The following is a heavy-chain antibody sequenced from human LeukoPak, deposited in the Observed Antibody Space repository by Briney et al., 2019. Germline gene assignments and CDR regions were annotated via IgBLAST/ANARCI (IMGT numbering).Heavy chain of an antibody. V-gene: IGHV3-23*01. J-gene: IGHJ4*02. Sequence: GGSLRLSCAASGFTVSSNYMTWVRQAPGKGLEWVSAISGSGGSTYYADSVKGRFTISRDNSKNTLYLQMNSLRAEDTAVYYCAKPKGDFWSGYPDYWGQGTLVTVSS. CDR3: AKPKGDFWSGYPDY. CDR2: ISGSGGST. D-gene: IGHD3-3*01. CDR1: GFTVSSNY.